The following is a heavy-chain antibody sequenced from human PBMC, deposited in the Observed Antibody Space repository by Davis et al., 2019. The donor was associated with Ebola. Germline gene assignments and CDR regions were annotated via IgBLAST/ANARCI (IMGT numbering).Heavy chain of an antibody. CDR3: ARRGVTITTSRGYYYGMDV. CDR2: ISAYNGHT. Sequence: ASVKVSCKASGYTFNSHGISWVRQAPGQGLEWMAWISAYNGHTNYAQKFQGRLTLTTDTSTSTVYMELRSLTSDDTAEYYCARRGVTITTSRGYYYGMDVWGQGTTVTVSS. V-gene: IGHV1-18*01. D-gene: IGHD3-10*01. J-gene: IGHJ6*02. CDR1: GYTFNSHG.